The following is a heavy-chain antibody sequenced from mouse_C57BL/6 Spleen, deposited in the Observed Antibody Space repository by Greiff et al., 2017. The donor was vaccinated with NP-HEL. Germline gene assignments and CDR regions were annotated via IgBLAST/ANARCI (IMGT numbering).Heavy chain of an antibody. CDR1: GYTFTSYG. D-gene: IGHD1-1*01. Sequence: VQLQQSGAELARPGASVKLSCKASGYTFTSYGISWVKQRTGQGLEWIGEIYPRSGNTYYNEKFKGKATLTADKSSSTAYMELRSLTSEDSAVYFCARQGPYYGSSLYAMDYWGQGTSVTVSS. V-gene: IGHV1-81*01. J-gene: IGHJ4*01. CDR3: ARQGPYYGSSLYAMDY. CDR2: IYPRSGNT.